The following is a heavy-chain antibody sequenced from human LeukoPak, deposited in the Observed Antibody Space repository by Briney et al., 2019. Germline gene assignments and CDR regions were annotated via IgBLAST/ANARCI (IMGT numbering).Heavy chain of an antibody. D-gene: IGHD1-26*01. V-gene: IGHV4-4*07. CDR3: ARGVNSGYFDY. CDR1: GGSINSY. J-gene: IGHJ4*02. CDR2: ISGSGST. Sequence: PSETLSLTCTVSGGSINSYWSWMRQPAGKGLEWIGRISGSGSTTYNPSLKSRLSISIDTSKNQFSLKLMSVTAADTAVYYCARGVNSGYFDYCGQGTLVTVSS.